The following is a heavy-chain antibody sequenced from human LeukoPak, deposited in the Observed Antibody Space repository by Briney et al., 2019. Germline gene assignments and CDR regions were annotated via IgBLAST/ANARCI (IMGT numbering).Heavy chain of an antibody. Sequence: VSREASRDPLHIYAHRCAPGAPGRGVECRRELIPIFGTANYAKKFQGRVTITADKSTSTAYMELSSLRSEDTAVYYCARPIMITSGNAFDIWGQGTMVTVSS. CDR3: ARPIMITSGNAFDI. J-gene: IGHJ3*02. V-gene: IGHV1-69*06. CDR2: LIPIFGTA. CDR1: RDPLHIYA. D-gene: IGHD3-16*01.